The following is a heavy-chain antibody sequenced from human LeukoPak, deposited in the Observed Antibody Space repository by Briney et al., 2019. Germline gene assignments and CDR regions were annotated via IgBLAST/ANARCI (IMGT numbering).Heavy chain of an antibody. CDR3: ARVPADYDFWSGYYPHYYYGMDV. D-gene: IGHD3-3*01. Sequence: SETLSLTCTVSGGSISSYYWSWIRQPPGKGLEWIGYIYYSGSTNYNPSLKSRVTISVDTSKNQFSLKLSSVTAADTAVYYCARVPADYDFWSGYYPHYYYGMDVWGQGTTVTVSS. J-gene: IGHJ6*02. CDR1: GGSISSYY. V-gene: IGHV4-59*01. CDR2: IYYSGST.